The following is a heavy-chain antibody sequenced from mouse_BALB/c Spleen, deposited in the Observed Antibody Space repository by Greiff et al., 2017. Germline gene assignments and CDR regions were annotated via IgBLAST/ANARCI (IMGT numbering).Heavy chain of an antibody. D-gene: IGHD3-2*01. CDR3: ARDQDSTGYAYAMDY. CDR1: GFSLTGYG. CDR2: IWGDGST. Sequence: QVQLKQSGPGLVAPSQSLSITCTVSGFSLTGYGVNWVRQPPGKGLEWLGMIWGDGSTDYNSALKSRLSISKDNSKGQVFLKMNSLQTDDTARYYCARDQDSTGYAYAMDYWGQGTSVTVSS. J-gene: IGHJ4*01. V-gene: IGHV2-6-7*01.